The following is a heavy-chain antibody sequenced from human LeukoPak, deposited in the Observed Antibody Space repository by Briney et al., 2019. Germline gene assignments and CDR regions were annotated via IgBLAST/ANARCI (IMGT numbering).Heavy chain of an antibody. V-gene: IGHV4-38-2*02. CDR3: ARVGEWRDGYNYDLYYFDY. Sequence: SETLSLTCSVSSYSISRGYYWGWIRQSPGKGLEWIGNIYQSGSTSYNPSLKSRVTISLDMSKNQFSLKLSSVTAADTAVYYCARVGEWRDGYNYDLYYFDYWGQGTLVTVSS. D-gene: IGHD5-24*01. J-gene: IGHJ4*02. CDR2: IYQSGST. CDR1: SYSISRGYY.